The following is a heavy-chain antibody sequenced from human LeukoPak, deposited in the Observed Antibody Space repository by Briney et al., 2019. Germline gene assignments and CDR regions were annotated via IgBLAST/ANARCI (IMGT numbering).Heavy chain of an antibody. CDR2: ISYSGRT. V-gene: IGHV4-59*08. CDR3: ARRSGYTSGYRVVSWFDP. J-gene: IGHJ5*02. Sequence: SETLSLTCTVSGDSISSYYWSWIRQPPGKGQEWIGYISYSGRTNYNPSLRSRVTISIDTSRNQFSLKLRSVTAADTAVYYCARRSGYTSGYRVVSWFDPWGQGTLVTVSS. D-gene: IGHD5-18*01. CDR1: GDSISSYY.